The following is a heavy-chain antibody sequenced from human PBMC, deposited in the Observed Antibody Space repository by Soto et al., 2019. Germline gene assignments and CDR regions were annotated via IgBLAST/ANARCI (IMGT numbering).Heavy chain of an antibody. CDR3: ASHRWGSGRYSGLLDF. CDR2: VHYSWSA. D-gene: IGHD3-10*01. CDR1: GGSISTSSYF. Sequence: QLQLQESGPGLVKPSETLSLTCSVSGGSISTSSYFWGWIRQPPGKGLEWVGAVHYSWSANYRSSLQSRVAIAAYTSQNQFSLRLRSVTAADTAVYYCASHRWGSGRYSGLLDFCGQGALVAVSS. J-gene: IGHJ4*02. V-gene: IGHV4-39*01.